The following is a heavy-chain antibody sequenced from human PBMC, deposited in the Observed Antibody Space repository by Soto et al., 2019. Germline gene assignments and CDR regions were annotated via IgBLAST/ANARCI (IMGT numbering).Heavy chain of an antibody. J-gene: IGHJ6*02. CDR2: IWYDGSNK. CDR1: GFTFSSYG. CDR3: ARERWLQQNYYGMDV. V-gene: IGHV3-33*01. D-gene: IGHD5-18*01. Sequence: PGGSLRLSCAASGFTFSSYGMHWVRQAPGKGLEWVAVIWYDGSNKYYADSVKGRFTISRDNSKNTLYLQMNSLRAEDTAVYYCARERWLQQNYYGMDVWAKGPRSPSP.